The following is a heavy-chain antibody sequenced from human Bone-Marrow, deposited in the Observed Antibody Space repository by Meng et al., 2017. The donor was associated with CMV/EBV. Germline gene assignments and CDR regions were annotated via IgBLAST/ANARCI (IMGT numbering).Heavy chain of an antibody. V-gene: IGHV1-58*01. CDR2: IVVGSGNT. J-gene: IGHJ6*02. CDR3: AAGWDIVVVPADYYYYYGMDV. CDR1: GFTFTSSA. D-gene: IGHD2-2*01. Sequence: SVKVSCKASGFTFTSSAVQWVRQARGQRLEWIGWIVVGSGNTNYAQKFQERVTITRDMSTSTAYMELSSLRFEDTAVYYCAAGWDIVVVPADYYYYYGMDVWAQGTTVTVSS.